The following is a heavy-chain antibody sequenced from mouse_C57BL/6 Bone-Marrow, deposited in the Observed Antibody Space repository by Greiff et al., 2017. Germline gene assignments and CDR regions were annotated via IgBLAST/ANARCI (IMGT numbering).Heavy chain of an antibody. V-gene: IGHV5-6*01. J-gene: IGHJ2*01. Sequence: EVMLVESGGDLVKPGGSLKLSCAASGFTFRSYGMSWVRQTPDKRLEWVATISSGGSYTYYPDSVKGRFTISRDNAKNTLYLQMSSLKSEDTAMYYCARPIYYYGYFDYWGQGTTLTGSS. CDR3: ARPIYYYGYFDY. CDR2: ISSGGSYT. D-gene: IGHD1-1*01. CDR1: GFTFRSYG.